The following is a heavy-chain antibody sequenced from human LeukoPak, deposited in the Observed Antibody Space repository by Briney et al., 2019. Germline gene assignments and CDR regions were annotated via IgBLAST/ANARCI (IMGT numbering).Heavy chain of an antibody. J-gene: IGHJ4*02. Sequence: SETLSLTCAVSGGSISSFHWSWVRQPPGKGLEWVGYISYGGGTTYNPSLKRRVSMSIDTSKNQFSPRLSSVTAADTALYYCARVGDTSGYFYYFDYWGQGTLVTVSS. D-gene: IGHD3-22*01. CDR1: GGSISSFH. CDR3: ARVGDTSGYFYYFDY. V-gene: IGHV4-59*08. CDR2: ISYGGGT.